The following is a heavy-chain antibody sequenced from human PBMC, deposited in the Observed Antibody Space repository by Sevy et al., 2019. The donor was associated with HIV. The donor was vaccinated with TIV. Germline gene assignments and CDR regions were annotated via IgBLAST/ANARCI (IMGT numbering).Heavy chain of an antibody. CDR1: GFTFSSYS. CDR2: ISSGSSYI. Sequence: GGSLRLSCAASGFTFSSYSMNWVRQAPGKGLEWVSSISSGSSYICYADSVKGRFTISRDNAKNSLYLQMNSLRAEDTAVYYCARDAGCSSTSCLLYFDYWGQGTLVTVSS. J-gene: IGHJ4*02. D-gene: IGHD2-2*01. CDR3: ARDAGCSSTSCLLYFDY. V-gene: IGHV3-21*01.